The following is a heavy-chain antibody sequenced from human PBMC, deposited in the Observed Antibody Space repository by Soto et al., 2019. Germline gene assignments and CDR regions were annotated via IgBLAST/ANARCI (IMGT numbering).Heavy chain of an antibody. Sequence: EVQLLESGGGLVQSGGSQRVSCAASGFSFSNYDMSWVRQAPGKGLEWVSTISGNGNKKYYADSVKGRFTISRDNSKNTLYLQMNGLRAEDTAVYYCAKGSYYGSGNYYPVRPFDYWGQGTLVTVSS. D-gene: IGHD3-10*01. CDR1: GFSFSNYD. CDR3: AKGSYYGSGNYYPVRPFDY. J-gene: IGHJ4*02. V-gene: IGHV3-23*01. CDR2: ISGNGNKK.